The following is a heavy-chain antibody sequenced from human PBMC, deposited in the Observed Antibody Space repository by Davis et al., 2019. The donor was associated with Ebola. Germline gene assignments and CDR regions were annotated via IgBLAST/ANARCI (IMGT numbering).Heavy chain of an antibody. CDR2: IKQDGSQK. J-gene: IGHJ4*02. D-gene: IGHD2-15*01. Sequence: GGSLRLSCAASGFSVTDFYMTWVRQAPGKGLEWVANIKQDGSQKFYVDSVKGRFTISRDNAENSLFLQMNSLRAEDTAVYYCARASGGPDYWGQGTLVTVSS. CDR1: GFSVTDFY. CDR3: ARASGGPDY. V-gene: IGHV3-7*03.